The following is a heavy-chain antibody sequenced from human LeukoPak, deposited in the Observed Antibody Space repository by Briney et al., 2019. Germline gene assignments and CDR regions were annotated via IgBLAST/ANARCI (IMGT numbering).Heavy chain of an antibody. CDR3: ATLVGFCRGGSCYVEAFDI. CDR1: GVSISSDY. V-gene: IGHV4-59*08. Sequence: SETLSLTCTVSGVSISSDYWSWIRQPPGKGLEWIGYIYHSGSTNYDPSLKSRVTVSVDTSKNQFSLKLSSVTAADTAVYYCATLVGFCRGGSCYVEAFDIWGQGTMVTVSS. J-gene: IGHJ3*02. D-gene: IGHD2-15*01. CDR2: IYHSGST.